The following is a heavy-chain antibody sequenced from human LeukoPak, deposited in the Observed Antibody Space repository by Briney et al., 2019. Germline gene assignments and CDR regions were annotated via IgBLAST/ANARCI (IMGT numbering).Heavy chain of an antibody. CDR1: GFTFSDYA. D-gene: IGHD4-17*01. V-gene: IGHV3-23*01. Sequence: GGSLRLSCAASGFTFSDYAMSWVRQAPGKGLEWVSTLSGGGGSTYYADSVKGRFTISRDNSKNTLYLQMNSLRAEDTAVYYCAKEKVYGDYFYYYYYMDVWGKGTMVTISS. J-gene: IGHJ6*03. CDR3: AKEKVYGDYFYYYYYMDV. CDR2: LSGGGGST.